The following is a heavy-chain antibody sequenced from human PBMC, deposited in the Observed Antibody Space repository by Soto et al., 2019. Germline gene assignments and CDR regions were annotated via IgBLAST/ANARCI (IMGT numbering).Heavy chain of an antibody. CDR1: GDTVSSNSVA. CDR2: TYYRSRWYS. J-gene: IGHJ6*02. D-gene: IGHD3-10*01. V-gene: IGHV6-1*01. Sequence: LSQTLSLTCVGSGDTVSSNSVAWNWVRQSPSRGLEWLGRTYYRSRWYSDYAVSVRSRIDINADTSKNQVSLQLNSVTPEDTAVYYCARSEEGSDYYYYGMDVWGQGTTVTVSS. CDR3: ARSEEGSDYYYYGMDV.